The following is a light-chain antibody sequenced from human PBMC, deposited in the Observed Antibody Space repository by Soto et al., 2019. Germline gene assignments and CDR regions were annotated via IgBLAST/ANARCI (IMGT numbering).Light chain of an antibody. J-gene: IGKJ1*01. Sequence: EIVMTQSPATLSVSAGERSTLSCRASQSVGYNLAWYQQKPGQAPRLLIYAASTRATGTPGSFSGSGSGTEFTLTISSLEPEDFAVYYCQQYSNWRTFGQGTKVDIK. V-gene: IGKV3-15*01. CDR2: AAS. CDR1: QSVGYN. CDR3: QQYSNWRT.